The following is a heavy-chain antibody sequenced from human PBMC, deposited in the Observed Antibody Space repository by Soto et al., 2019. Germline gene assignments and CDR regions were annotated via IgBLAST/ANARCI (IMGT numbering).Heavy chain of an antibody. V-gene: IGHV4-59*01. CDR3: ARVREGQMATLYYFDY. J-gene: IGHJ4*02. CDR1: GGSISSYY. CDR2: IYYSGSN. Sequence: PAETLSLTCTVSGGSISSYYWSWIRQPPGKGLEWIGYIYYSGSNNYNPSLKTRVTISVDTSKNQFSLKMSSVTAADTAVYYCARVREGQMATLYYFDYWGQGTLVTV. D-gene: IGHD5-12*01.